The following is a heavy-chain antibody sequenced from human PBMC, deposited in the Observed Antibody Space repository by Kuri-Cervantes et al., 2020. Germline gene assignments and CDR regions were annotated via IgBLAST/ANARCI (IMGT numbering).Heavy chain of an antibody. D-gene: IGHD6-13*01. V-gene: IGHV6-1*01. J-gene: IGHJ4*02. CDR1: GDSVSSNSAA. CDR2: TYYRSKWYN. Sequence: SETLSLTCAISGDSVSSNSAAWNWIRQSPSRGLEWLGRTYYRSKWYNGYAVSVKSRITINPDTSKNQFSLQLNSVTPEDTAVYYCARDVASSWYDPHYFDYWGQGTLVTVSS. CDR3: ARDVASSWYDPHYFDY.